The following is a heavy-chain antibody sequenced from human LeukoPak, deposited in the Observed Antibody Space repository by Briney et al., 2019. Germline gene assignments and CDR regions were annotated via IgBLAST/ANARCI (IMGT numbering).Heavy chain of an antibody. Sequence: PSQTLSLTCAVSGGSISSGGYSWSWIRQPPGKGLEWIGEINHSGSTNYNPSLKSRVTISVDTSKNQFSLKLSSVTAADTAVYYCARGVPWLGSGSYPLGTFDYWGQGTLVTVSS. V-gene: IGHV4-30-2*01. CDR1: GGSISSGGYS. CDR3: ARGVPWLGSGSYPLGTFDY. CDR2: INHSGST. J-gene: IGHJ4*02. D-gene: IGHD3-10*01.